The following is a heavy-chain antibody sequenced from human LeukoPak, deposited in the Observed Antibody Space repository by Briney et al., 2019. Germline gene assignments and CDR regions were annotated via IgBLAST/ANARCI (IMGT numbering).Heavy chain of an antibody. V-gene: IGHV4-4*07. Sequence: SETLSLTCTVSGGSISSYYWSWIRQPAGKGLEWIGRIYTSGSTNYNPSLKSRVTMSVDTSKNQFSLKLSSVTAADTAVYYCARAVRDIVVVVAATPYYYYYYMDVWAKGPRSPSP. CDR1: GGSISSYY. CDR2: IYTSGST. J-gene: IGHJ6*03. CDR3: ARAVRDIVVVVAATPYYYYYYMDV. D-gene: IGHD2-15*01.